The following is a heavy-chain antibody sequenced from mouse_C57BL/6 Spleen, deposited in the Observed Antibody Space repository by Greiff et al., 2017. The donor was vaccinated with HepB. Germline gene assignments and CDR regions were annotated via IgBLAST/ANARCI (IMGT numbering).Heavy chain of an antibody. CDR1: GFTFSDYG. CDR3: ARPGGYYGSNWYFDV. CDR2: ISSVSSTI. J-gene: IGHJ1*03. V-gene: IGHV5-17*01. D-gene: IGHD1-1*01. Sequence: EVNVVESGGGLVKPGGSLKLSCAASGFTFSDYGMHWVRQAPEKGLVWVAYISSVSSTIYYADTVKGRFTISRDNAKNTLFLQRTSLRSEDTAMYYCARPGGYYGSNWYFDVWGTGTTVTVSS.